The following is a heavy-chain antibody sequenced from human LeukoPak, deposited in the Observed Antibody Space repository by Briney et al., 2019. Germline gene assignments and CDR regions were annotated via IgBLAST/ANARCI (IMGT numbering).Heavy chain of an antibody. CDR2: MNPNSGNT. CDR1: GCTFTSYD. D-gene: IGHD2-21*02. J-gene: IGHJ4*02. Sequence: ASVKVSCKASGCTFTSYDINWVRQATGQGLEWMGWMNPNSGNTGYAQKFQGRVTMTRNTSISTAYMELSSLRSEVTAVYYCARGDGYCGGDCFDFDYWGQGTLVTVSS. CDR3: ARGDGYCGGDCFDFDY. V-gene: IGHV1-8*01.